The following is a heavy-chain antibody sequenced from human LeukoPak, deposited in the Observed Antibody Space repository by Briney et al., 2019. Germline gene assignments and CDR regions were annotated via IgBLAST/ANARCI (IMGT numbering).Heavy chain of an antibody. CDR3: ARGLPTYCSSTSCSFDY. V-gene: IGHV3-48*01. CDR1: GFTFSSYS. J-gene: IGHJ4*02. D-gene: IGHD2-2*01. Sequence: GGSLRLSCAASGFTFSSYSMNWVRQAPGKGLEWVSYISSSSSTIYYADSVKGRFTISRDNAKNSLYLQMNSLRAEDTAVYYCARGLPTYCSSTSCSFDYWGQGTLVTVSS. CDR2: ISSSSSTI.